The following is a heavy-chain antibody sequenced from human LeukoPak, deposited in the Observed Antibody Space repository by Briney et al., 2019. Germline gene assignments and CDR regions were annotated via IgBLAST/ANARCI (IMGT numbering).Heavy chain of an antibody. V-gene: IGHV3-7*01. CDR1: GLPFSDHW. CDR3: ARAREGFDY. CDR2: INRDGSEK. J-gene: IGHJ4*02. Sequence: GGSLRLSCAASGLPFSDHWLSWFRQSPGKGLEWVAHINRDGSEKQYLDSVKGRFTISRDNARNSQYLQMSNLRAEDTAVYYCARAREGFDYWGQGTLVTVSS.